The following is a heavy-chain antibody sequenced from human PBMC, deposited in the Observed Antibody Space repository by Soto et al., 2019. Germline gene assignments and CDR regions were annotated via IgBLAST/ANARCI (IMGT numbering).Heavy chain of an antibody. Sequence: SETLSLTCSVSGGSLSKYYWSWIRQPAGKGLEWIGRISTSGHVVSKVSLRSRLTMSVDMSNNHFSLKLTSVTAADTAVYYCARDNNDFWSLYPLAFDYWGQGALVT. CDR2: ISTSGHV. D-gene: IGHD3-3*01. J-gene: IGHJ4*02. V-gene: IGHV4-4*07. CDR1: GGSLSKYY. CDR3: ARDNNDFWSLYPLAFDY.